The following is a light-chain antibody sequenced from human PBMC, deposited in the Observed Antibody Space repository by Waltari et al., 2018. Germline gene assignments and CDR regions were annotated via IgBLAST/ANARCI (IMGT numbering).Light chain of an antibody. J-gene: IGLJ1*01. CDR1: SLRNYY. V-gene: IGLV3-19*01. CDR3: GSRDSSFNHYV. CDR2: GQN. Sequence: SSELTQDPAVSVALGQTIRITCQGDSLRNYYASWYQQKPGQAPVLVIYGQNNRPSGIPDRFSGSRSGNTASLAIIGAQAEDEADYYCGSRDSSFNHYVFATGTKVTVL.